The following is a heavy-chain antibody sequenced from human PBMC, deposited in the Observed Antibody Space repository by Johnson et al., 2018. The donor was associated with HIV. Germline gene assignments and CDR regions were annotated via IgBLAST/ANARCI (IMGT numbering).Heavy chain of an antibody. V-gene: IGHV3-30*09. CDR1: GFTFNKFA. CDR3: AKEDPWRRCFDI. CDR2: ISFDGSNK. D-gene: IGHD1-1*01. J-gene: IGHJ3*02. Sequence: QVQLVESGGGVVQPGRSLRLSCTASGFTFNKFAMHWVRQAPGKGLEWLAFISFDGSNKYFGGSVEGRFDISRENSKNSHYLHMNSLRPEDTAIYYCAKEDPWRRCFDIWGQGTVVTVSS.